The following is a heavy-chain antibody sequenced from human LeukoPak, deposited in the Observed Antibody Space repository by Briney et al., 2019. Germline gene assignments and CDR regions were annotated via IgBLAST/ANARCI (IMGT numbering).Heavy chain of an antibody. CDR1: GFTFSSYA. CDR3: AKNGGIEPYYYYCMDV. V-gene: IGHV3-23*01. Sequence: GGSLRLSCAASGFTFSSYAMSWVRQAPGKGLEWVSAISGSGGSTYYADSVKGRFTISRDNSKNTLYLQMNRLRAEDTAVYYCAKNGGIEPYYYYCMDVWGKGTTVTVSS. CDR2: ISGSGGST. D-gene: IGHD3-16*01. J-gene: IGHJ6*03.